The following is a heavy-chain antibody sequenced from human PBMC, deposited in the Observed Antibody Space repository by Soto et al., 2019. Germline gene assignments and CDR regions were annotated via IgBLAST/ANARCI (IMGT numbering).Heavy chain of an antibody. CDR2: IKQDGSEQ. J-gene: IGHJ6*02. CDR3: AREAV. V-gene: IGHV3-7*03. Sequence: EVQLVESGGGLVQPGGSLRLSCAASGFTFSGYWMSWVRQAPGKGLEWVANIKQDGSEQFYVDSVKGRFTISRDNAKNSLYLQMNSLRAEATAGYYCAREAVWGQGTTVTVSS. CDR1: GFTFSGYW.